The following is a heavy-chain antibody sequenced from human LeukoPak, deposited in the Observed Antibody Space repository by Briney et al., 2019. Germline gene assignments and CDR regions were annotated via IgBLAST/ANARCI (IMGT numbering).Heavy chain of an antibody. J-gene: IGHJ4*02. CDR1: GFTFSSYR. CDR2: ISTSSTYI. D-gene: IGHD2-15*01. V-gene: IGHV3-21*01. CDR3: ARSGGAGYCSGGSCVIDY. Sequence: GGSLRLSCAASGFTFSSYRMTWVRQAPRKGLEWVSSISTSSTYIFYADSVKGRFTISRDNDKKSLYLQMNSLKAEDTAGYYCARSGGAGYCSGGSCVIDYWGQRTLVTVST.